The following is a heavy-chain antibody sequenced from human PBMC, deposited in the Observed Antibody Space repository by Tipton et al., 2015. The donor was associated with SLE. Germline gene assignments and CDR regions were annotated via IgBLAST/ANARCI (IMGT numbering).Heavy chain of an antibody. CDR1: GYTFTSYH. Sequence: QLVQSGPEVKKPGASVKVSCKASGYTFTSYHITWVRQASGQGLEWMGWMNPNSGNTGYAQNFQDGLTMTRNTSMSTADMELSSLRSDDAVAYYWAGVELRSWAFDSWGQGTLVTVSS. CDR3: AGVELRSWAFDS. D-gene: IGHD1-26*01. J-gene: IGHJ4*02. CDR2: MNPNSGNT. V-gene: IGHV1-8*01.